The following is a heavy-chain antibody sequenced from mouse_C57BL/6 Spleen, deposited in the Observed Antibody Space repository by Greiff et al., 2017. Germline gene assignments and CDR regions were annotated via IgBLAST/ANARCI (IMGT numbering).Heavy chain of an antibody. CDR2: IHPNSGST. D-gene: IGHD1-1*01. J-gene: IGHJ2*01. CDR1: GYTFTSYW. CDR3: ARSYYRDYYFDY. Sequence: QVQLQQPGAELVKPGASVKLSCKASGYTFTSYWMHWVKQRPGQGLEWIGVIHPNSGSTNYNEKFKSKATLTVDKSSSTAYMQLSSLTSEDSAVYYCARSYYRDYYFDYWGQGTTLTVSS. V-gene: IGHV1-64*01.